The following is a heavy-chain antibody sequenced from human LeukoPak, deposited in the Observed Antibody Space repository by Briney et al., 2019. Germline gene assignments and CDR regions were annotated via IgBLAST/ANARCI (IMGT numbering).Heavy chain of an antibody. D-gene: IGHD4-17*01. Sequence: GGSLRLSYAASGFSFSTYEMNWVRQAPGKGLEWVSYISSSSSTIYYADSVKGRFTVSRDNAKNSLYLQMNSLRAEDTAVYYCARGRGDYGFYYYMDVWGKGTTVTVSS. CDR3: ARGRGDYGFYYYMDV. CDR1: GFSFSTYE. CDR2: ISSSSSTI. V-gene: IGHV3-48*03. J-gene: IGHJ6*03.